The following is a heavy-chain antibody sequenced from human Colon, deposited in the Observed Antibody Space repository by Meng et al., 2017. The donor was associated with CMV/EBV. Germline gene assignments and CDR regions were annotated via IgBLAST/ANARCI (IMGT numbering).Heavy chain of an antibody. CDR1: GNIFSSAY. D-gene: IGHD6-6*01. V-gene: IGHV1-46*01. CDR2: INPTDGRA. CDR3: ARMYASSSGWLDP. J-gene: IGHJ5*02. Sequence: SVKVSCKASGNIFSSAYLHWVRQAPGQGLEWMGMINPTDGRARHAQKFKGRVTMTRDKSTATFYMELSSLISDDTAVYYCARMYASSSGWLDPWGQGTLVTVSS.